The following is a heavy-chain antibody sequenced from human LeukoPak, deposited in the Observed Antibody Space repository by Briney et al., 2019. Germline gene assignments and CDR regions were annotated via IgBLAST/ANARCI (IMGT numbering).Heavy chain of an antibody. CDR3: ARGATFRGTYYMDV. D-gene: IGHD3-10*01. CDR2: NDYSGST. J-gene: IGHJ6*03. Sequence: KPSETLSLTCIVSGGPISTHYWSWSRQPPGKGLEWIGYNDYSGSTNYNPSLKSRVTISVDTSKNQFSLKLNSVTAADTAVYYCARGATFRGTYYMDVWAKGPRSPSP. V-gene: IGHV4-59*11. CDR1: GGPISTHY.